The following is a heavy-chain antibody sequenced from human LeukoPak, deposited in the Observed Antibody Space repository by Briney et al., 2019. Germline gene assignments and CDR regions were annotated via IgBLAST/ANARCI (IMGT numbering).Heavy chain of an antibody. CDR1: EFTFSNYW. CDR2: IRQDGNDK. Sequence: GGSLRLSCAASEFTFSNYWMSWVRQAPGKGLEWVANIRQDGNDKKYVDSVKGRFTISRDNAKNTLYLQMNSLRAEDTAVYYCARSLCSGGSCYPGIDYWGQGTLVTVSS. D-gene: IGHD2-15*01. CDR3: ARSLCSGGSCYPGIDY. J-gene: IGHJ4*02. V-gene: IGHV3-7*01.